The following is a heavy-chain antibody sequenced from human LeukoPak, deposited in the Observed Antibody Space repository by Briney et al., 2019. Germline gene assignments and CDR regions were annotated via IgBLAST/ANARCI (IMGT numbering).Heavy chain of an antibody. CDR2: IYYSGST. CDR3: ARYDSGTFYKANWFDP. CDR1: GGSISTGGYY. D-gene: IGHD3-10*01. Sequence: SETLSLTCIVSGGSISTGGYYWSWIRQHPGKGLEWIGYIYYSGSTYYNPSLESRVTISLDTSNNHFSLKLSSVTAADTAVYYCARYDSGTFYKANWFDPWGQGTLVTVSS. J-gene: IGHJ5*02. V-gene: IGHV4-31*03.